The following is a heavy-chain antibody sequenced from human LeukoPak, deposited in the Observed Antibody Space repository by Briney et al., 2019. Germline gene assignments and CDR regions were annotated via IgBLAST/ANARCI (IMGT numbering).Heavy chain of an antibody. CDR3: ARKRRYCSSTTCFLGRWFDP. J-gene: IGHJ5*02. D-gene: IGHD2-2*01. CDR1: GYSISTGYY. Sequence: SETLSLTCTVSGYSISTGYYWDWIRQPPGKGLEWIGEINHTGSTDYNPSLKSRLTISVDTSKNQFSLKLSSVTAADTAVYYCARKRRYCSSTTCFLGRWFDPWGQGTLVTVSS. V-gene: IGHV4-38-2*02. CDR2: INHTGST.